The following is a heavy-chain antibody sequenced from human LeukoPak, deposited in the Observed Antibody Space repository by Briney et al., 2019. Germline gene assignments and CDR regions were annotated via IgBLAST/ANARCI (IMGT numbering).Heavy chain of an antibody. Sequence: PSETLSLTCTVSGGSISSSTYYWGWIRQPPGKGLEWIGTIYYRGSTYYNPSLKSRVTISVDTSKNQFSLKLSSVTAADTAVYYCAQHSGYSYGLDYWGQGTLVTVSS. CDR3: AQHSGYSYGLDY. V-gene: IGHV4-39*07. D-gene: IGHD5-18*01. J-gene: IGHJ4*02. CDR1: GGSISSSTYY. CDR2: IYYRGST.